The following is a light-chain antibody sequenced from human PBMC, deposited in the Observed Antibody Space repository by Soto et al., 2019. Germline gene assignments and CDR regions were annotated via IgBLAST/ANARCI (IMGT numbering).Light chain of an antibody. Sequence: DIQMTQSPSTLSASVRDRVTITCRASQSISSWLAWYQQKPGKAPKLLIYRASTLQTGVPSRFSASGSGTEFTLTISSLQPDDFATYYCQQYNSYPWTFGQGTKVEIK. J-gene: IGKJ1*01. CDR3: QQYNSYPWT. CDR2: RAS. CDR1: QSISSW. V-gene: IGKV1-5*03.